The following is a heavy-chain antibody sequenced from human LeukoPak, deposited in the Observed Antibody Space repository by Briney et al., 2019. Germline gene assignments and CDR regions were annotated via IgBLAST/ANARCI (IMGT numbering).Heavy chain of an antibody. D-gene: IGHD4-17*01. J-gene: IGHJ5*02. CDR1: GGSFSGYY. Sequence: PSETLSLTCAVYGGSFSGYYWSWLRQPPGKGLEWIGEINHSGSTNYNPSLKSRVTISVDTSKNQFSLKLSSVTAADTAVYYCARIHDCGDYGGWFDPWGQGTLVTVSS. CDR2: INHSGST. V-gene: IGHV4-34*01. CDR3: ARIHDCGDYGGWFDP.